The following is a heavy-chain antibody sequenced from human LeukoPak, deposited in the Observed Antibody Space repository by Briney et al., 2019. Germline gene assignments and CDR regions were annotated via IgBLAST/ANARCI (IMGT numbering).Heavy chain of an antibody. Sequence: SETLSLTCTVSGGSISSYYWSWIRQPAGKGLEWIGRIYTSGSTNYNPSLKSRVTMSVDTSKNQFSLKLSSVTAADTAVYYCARDGAIAAAGQYYYYYGMDVWGQGTTVTVSS. CDR2: IYTSGST. CDR3: ARDGAIAAAGQYYYYYGMDV. J-gene: IGHJ6*02. V-gene: IGHV4-4*07. D-gene: IGHD6-13*01. CDR1: GGSISSYY.